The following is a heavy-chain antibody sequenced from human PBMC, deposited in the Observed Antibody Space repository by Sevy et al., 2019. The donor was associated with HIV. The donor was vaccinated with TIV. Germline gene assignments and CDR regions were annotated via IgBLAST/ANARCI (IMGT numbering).Heavy chain of an antibody. V-gene: IGHV3-7*03. CDR1: GFTFSSYW. J-gene: IGHJ6*02. CDR3: ARVPILYWCGMDV. D-gene: IGHD2-8*02. CDR2: IKQDGSEK. Sequence: GGSLRLSCAASGFTFSSYWMSWVRQAPGKGLEWVANIKQDGSEKYNGDSVKGRFTISRDNAKNSLYLQMNSLRAEDTAVYYCARVPILYWCGMDVWGQGTTVTVSS.